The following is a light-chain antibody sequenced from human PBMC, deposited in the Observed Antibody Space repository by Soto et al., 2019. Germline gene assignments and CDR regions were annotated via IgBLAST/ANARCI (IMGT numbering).Light chain of an antibody. CDR2: AAS. Sequence: DIPMTQSPSSLSASVGDRVTITCRASQSISKYLNWYLQRPGKAPKLLIYAASSLRSGVPSRFSGRGSGTDFTLTISSLQPEDFATYYCQQSYSTPPGTFGQGTKVDIK. CDR1: QSISKY. J-gene: IGKJ1*01. CDR3: QQSYSTPPGT. V-gene: IGKV1-39*01.